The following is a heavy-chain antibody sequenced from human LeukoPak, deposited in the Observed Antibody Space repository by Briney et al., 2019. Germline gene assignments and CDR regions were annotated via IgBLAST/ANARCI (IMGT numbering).Heavy chain of an antibody. D-gene: IGHD5-24*01. V-gene: IGHV4-61*01. CDR3: ARESVEMATIYFDY. Sequence: SETLSLTCTVSGGSVSSGSYYWSWIRQPPGKGLDWIGYIYYSGSTNYNPSLKSRVTISVDTSKNQFSLKLSSVTAADTAVYYCARESVEMATIYFDYWGQGTLVTVSS. CDR2: IYYSGST. CDR1: GGSVSSGSYY. J-gene: IGHJ4*02.